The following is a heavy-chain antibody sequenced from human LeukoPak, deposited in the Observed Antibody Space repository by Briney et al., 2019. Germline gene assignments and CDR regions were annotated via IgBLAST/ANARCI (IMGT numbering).Heavy chain of an antibody. V-gene: IGHV3-53*01. CDR2: IYSGGST. D-gene: IGHD5-18*01. CDR3: ASTSRAKGYSYGLDY. CDR1: GFTVSSNY. J-gene: IGHJ4*02. Sequence: GGSLRLSCAASGFTVSSNYVSWVRQAPGKGLEWVSVIYSGGSTYYADSVKGRFTISRDNSKSTLYLQMNSLRAEDTAVYYCASTSRAKGYSYGLDYWGQGTLVTVSS.